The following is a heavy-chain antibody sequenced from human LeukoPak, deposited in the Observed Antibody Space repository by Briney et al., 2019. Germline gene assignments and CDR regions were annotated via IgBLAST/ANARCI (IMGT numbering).Heavy chain of an antibody. CDR1: GFTFSFYS. J-gene: IGHJ6*02. D-gene: IGHD4-23*01. CDR2: ISSDSRYI. Sequence: GGSLRLSCAASGFTFSFYSMNWVRQAPGKGLEWVSSISSDSRYIYYADSVKGRFTISRDNAKNSLYLQMNSLRAEDTAVYYCATDYAGNSLWYYYGLGVWGQGTTVTVSS. V-gene: IGHV3-21*01. CDR3: ATDYAGNSLWYYYGLGV.